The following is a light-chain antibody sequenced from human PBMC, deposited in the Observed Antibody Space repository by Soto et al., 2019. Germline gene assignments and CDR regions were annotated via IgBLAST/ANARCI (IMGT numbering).Light chain of an antibody. Sequence: QSALTQPASLSGPPGQSITISCTGTSSDVGGYNYVSWYQQHPGKAPKLMIYEVSNRPSGVSNRFSGSKSGNTASLTISGLEAEDEADYYCRSYTSSSTRVFGGGTKLTVL. CDR2: EVS. J-gene: IGLJ3*02. CDR3: RSYTSSSTRV. V-gene: IGLV2-14*01. CDR1: SSDVGGYNY.